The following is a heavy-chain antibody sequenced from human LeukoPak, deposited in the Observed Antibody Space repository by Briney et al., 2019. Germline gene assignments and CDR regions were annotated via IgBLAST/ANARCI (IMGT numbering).Heavy chain of an antibody. J-gene: IGHJ4*02. V-gene: IGHV3-30*02. D-gene: IGHD3-3*02. CDR2: IRYDGSNK. CDR3: AKEALHFWSGPNDY. Sequence: GGSLRLSCAASGFTFSSYGMHWVRQAPGKGLEWVAFIRYDGSNKYYADSVKGRFTISRDNSKNTLYLQMNSLRAEDTAVYYCAKEALHFWSGPNDYWGQGTLVTVSS. CDR1: GFTFSSYG.